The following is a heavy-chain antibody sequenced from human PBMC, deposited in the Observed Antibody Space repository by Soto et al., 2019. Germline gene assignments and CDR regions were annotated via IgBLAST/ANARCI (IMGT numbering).Heavy chain of an antibody. V-gene: IGHV3-66*01. CDR3: AGTSSLDD. CDR2: IYRGGST. D-gene: IGHD3-10*01. CDR1: GFTVSSNY. Sequence: EVQLVESGGGLAQPGGSLTLSCAASGFTVSSNYMTWVRQAPGKGLEWVSLIYRGGSTYYADSVKVRFTISRDNSKNTLYLQMNRLRAVDTTVYYCAGTSSLDDWGQGTLVTVSS. J-gene: IGHJ4*02.